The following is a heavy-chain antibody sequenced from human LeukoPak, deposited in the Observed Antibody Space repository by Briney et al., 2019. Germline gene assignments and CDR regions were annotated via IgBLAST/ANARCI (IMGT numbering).Heavy chain of an antibody. CDR2: ISAYNSNT. V-gene: IGHV1-18*01. J-gene: IGHJ5*02. Sequence: ASVKVSCKASGYTFTSYGISWVRQAPGQGLEWMGWISAYNSNTNYAQKLQGRVTMTTDTSTSTAYMELRSLRSDDTAVYYCARDLGSTSLNWFDPWGQGTLVTVSS. CDR1: GYTFTSYG. D-gene: IGHD2-2*01. CDR3: ARDLGSTSLNWFDP.